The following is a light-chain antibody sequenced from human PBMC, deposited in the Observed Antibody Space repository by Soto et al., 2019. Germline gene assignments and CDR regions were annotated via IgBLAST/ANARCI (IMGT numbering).Light chain of an antibody. V-gene: IGLV2-8*01. CDR3: SSYEGSNNLV. CDR1: SSDIGDYNY. Sequence: QSALTQPPSASGSPGQSVTISCTGTSSDIGDYNYVSWYQQHPGKAPKLLIYEVDKRPSGVPDRFSGSKSGNTAALTVSGLQAEDEAEYYCSSYEGSNNLVFGGGTKLTVL. J-gene: IGLJ2*01. CDR2: EVD.